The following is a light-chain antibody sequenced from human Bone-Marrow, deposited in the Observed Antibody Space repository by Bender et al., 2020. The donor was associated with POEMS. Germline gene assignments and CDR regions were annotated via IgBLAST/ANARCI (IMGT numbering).Light chain of an antibody. CDR3: SSYTSTSTLYV. CDR1: SSDVGGYNY. CDR2: DVN. Sequence: QSALTQPASVSGSPGQAITISCTGTSSDVGGYNYVSWYQQHPGKAPKLIIFDVNSRPSWISNRFSGSNSGSTASLTISGLQAEYEADYYCSSYTSTSTLYVFGTGTTVTVL. J-gene: IGLJ1*01. V-gene: IGLV2-14*03.